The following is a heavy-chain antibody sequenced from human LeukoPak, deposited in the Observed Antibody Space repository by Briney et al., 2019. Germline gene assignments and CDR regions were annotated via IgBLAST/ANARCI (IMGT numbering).Heavy chain of an antibody. Sequence: QAGGSLRLSCAASGFDLNTYEMNWVRQAPGKGLEWIADTTISGHTKNYADSVKGRFTISRDNAGTSLYLQMNSLRVEDTGVYYCARGDPHADLWGQGTLVTVSS. CDR2: TTISGHTK. J-gene: IGHJ5*02. CDR1: GFDLNTYE. V-gene: IGHV3-48*03. CDR3: ARGDPHADL.